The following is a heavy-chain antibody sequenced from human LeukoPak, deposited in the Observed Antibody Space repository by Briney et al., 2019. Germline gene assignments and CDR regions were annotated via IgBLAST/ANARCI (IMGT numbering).Heavy chain of an antibody. CDR2: IYHSGST. CDR1: GVSISSSNYY. V-gene: IGHV4-39*01. D-gene: IGHD1-26*01. J-gene: IGHJ4*02. Sequence: SETLSLTCTVSGVSISSSNYYRGWIRQPPGKGLEWIGSIYHSGSTYYNPSLKSRVTVFVDTSKNQFSLKLNSVTAADTAIYYCARHGRKGIVGAQRSAFDYWGQGTLVTVSS. CDR3: ARHGRKGIVGAQRSAFDY.